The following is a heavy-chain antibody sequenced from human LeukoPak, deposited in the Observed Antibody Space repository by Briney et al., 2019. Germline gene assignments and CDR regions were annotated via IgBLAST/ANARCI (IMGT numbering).Heavy chain of an antibody. J-gene: IGHJ4*02. D-gene: IGHD6-13*01. CDR2: IYTSGST. V-gene: IGHV4-4*07. CDR1: GCSLRCFL. Sequence: PSETLSLPCTGPGCSLRCFLLSWIRQPPGKGPEWIWRIYTSGSTNYNPSLKSRVTMSVDTSKNQFSLKLSSVTAADTAVYYCATLGYSSSWYVSPFDYWGQGTLVTVSS. CDR3: ATLGYSSSWYVSPFDY.